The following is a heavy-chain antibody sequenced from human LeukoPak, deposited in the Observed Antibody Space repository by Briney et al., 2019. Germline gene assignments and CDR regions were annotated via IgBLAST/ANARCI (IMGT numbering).Heavy chain of an antibody. CDR3: AKDQIEQFYSNYVSYYYVDV. CDR2: ISGSGGST. D-gene: IGHD4-11*01. J-gene: IGHJ6*03. V-gene: IGHV3-23*01. Sequence: GGSLRLSCAASGFTFSSYAMSWVRQAPGKGLEWVSAISGSGGSTYYADSVKGRFTISRDNSKNTLYLQMNSLRAEDTAVYYCAKDQIEQFYSNYVSYYYVDVWGKGTTVTVSS. CDR1: GFTFSSYA.